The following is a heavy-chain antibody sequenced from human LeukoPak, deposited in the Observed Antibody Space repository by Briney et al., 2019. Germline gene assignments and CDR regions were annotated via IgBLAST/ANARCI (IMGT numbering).Heavy chain of an antibody. CDR1: GGSISSGDYY. CDR3: SGIAAVDYYYMDV. J-gene: IGHJ6*03. D-gene: IGHD6-13*01. Sequence: SETLSLTCTVSGGSISSGDYYWSWIRQPPGKGLEWIGYIYYSGSTYYNPSLKSRVTISVDTSKNQFSLKLSSVTAADTAVYYCSGIAAVDYYYMDVWGKGTTVTVSS. CDR2: IYYSGST. V-gene: IGHV4-30-4*01.